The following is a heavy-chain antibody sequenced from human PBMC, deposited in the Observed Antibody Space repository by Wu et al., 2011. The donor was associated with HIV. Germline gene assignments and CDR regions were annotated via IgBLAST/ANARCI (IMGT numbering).Heavy chain of an antibody. Sequence: QVQLVQSGAEVKKPGASVKVSCKASGYTFSNYGISWVRQAPGQGLEWMGWINPNSGGTNYAQNFQGRVTMTRDTSISTAYLELNRLRSDDTAIYYCASLPRMAGTALDSGGPGTLVTVSS. J-gene: IGHJ4*02. D-gene: IGHD6-19*01. CDR1: GYTFSNYG. CDR3: ASLPRMAGTALDS. V-gene: IGHV1-2*02. CDR2: INPNSGGT.